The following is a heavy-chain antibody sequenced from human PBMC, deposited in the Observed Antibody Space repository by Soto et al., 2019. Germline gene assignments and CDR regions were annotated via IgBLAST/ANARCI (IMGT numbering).Heavy chain of an antibody. J-gene: IGHJ4*02. Sequence: QVQLQQWGAGLLKPSETLSLTCAVYGGSFSGYYWSWIHQPPGKGLEWIGEINHSGSTNYNPSLKSRVTISVDTSKNQFSLKLSSVTAADTAVYYCAREDVDTAMVTSYWGQGTLVTVSS. D-gene: IGHD5-18*01. V-gene: IGHV4-34*01. CDR3: AREDVDTAMVTSY. CDR1: GGSFSGYY. CDR2: INHSGST.